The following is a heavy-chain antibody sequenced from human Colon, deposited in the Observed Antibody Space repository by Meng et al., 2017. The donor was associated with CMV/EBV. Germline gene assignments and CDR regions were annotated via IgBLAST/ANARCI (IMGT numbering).Heavy chain of an antibody. V-gene: IGHV3-30*02. J-gene: IGHJ6*02. CDR3: AKLQLGSTAYYYYGMDV. Sequence: GESLKISCAASGFTFSSYGMHWVRQAPGKGLEWVAFIRYDGSNKYYADSVKGRFTISRDNSKNTLYLQMNSLRAEDTAVYYCAKLQLGSTAYYYYGMDVWGPGTTVTVSS. CDR2: IRYDGSNK. D-gene: IGHD5-24*01. CDR1: GFTFSSYG.